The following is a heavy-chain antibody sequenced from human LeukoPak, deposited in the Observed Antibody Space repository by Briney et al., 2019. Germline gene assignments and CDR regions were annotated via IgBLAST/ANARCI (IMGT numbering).Heavy chain of an antibody. CDR2: IYYSGST. Sequence: KASETLSLTRTVSGGSITTYYCSWIRQSPGKGLEWIGYIYYSGSTNYNPSLKSRVTISVDTSKNQFSLKLSSVTAADTAVYYCARRKRGGLLLIRVFDYWGQGTLVTVSS. CDR3: ARRKRGGLLLIRVFDY. D-gene: IGHD3-22*01. J-gene: IGHJ4*02. V-gene: IGHV4-59*08. CDR1: GGSITTYY.